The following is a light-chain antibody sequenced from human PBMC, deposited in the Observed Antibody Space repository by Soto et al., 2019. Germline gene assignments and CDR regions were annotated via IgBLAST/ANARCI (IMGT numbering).Light chain of an antibody. Sequence: QSALTQPASVSGSPGQSITISCTGTSSDVGGHNFVSWYQHHPGKAPKLMIFSVSNRPPGVSNRFSGSKSGNTASLTISGLQAEDEADYYCISYTTSSTRVFGPGTKLTVL. CDR1: SSDVGGHNF. J-gene: IGLJ1*01. CDR2: SVS. V-gene: IGLV2-14*01. CDR3: ISYTTSSTRV.